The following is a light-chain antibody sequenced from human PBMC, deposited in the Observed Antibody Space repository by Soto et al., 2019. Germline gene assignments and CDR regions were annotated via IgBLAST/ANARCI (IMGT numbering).Light chain of an antibody. CDR3: LLYFDGVGV. V-gene: IGLV7-43*01. J-gene: IGLJ3*02. CDR1: TGSVTTSHY. CDR2: STS. Sequence: QAVVTQEPSLTVSPGGTVTLTCGSGTGSVTTSHYPTWVQQKPGQPPRTLFYSTSNRQSWTPARFSASVCGGKAALTLSGVRPEDEADYYCLLYFDGVGVFGGGTKLTVL.